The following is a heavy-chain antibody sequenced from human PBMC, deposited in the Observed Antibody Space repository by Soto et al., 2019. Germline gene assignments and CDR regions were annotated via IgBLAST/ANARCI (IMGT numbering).Heavy chain of an antibody. CDR3: ARGYRELFFYAMDV. J-gene: IGHJ6*02. V-gene: IGHV1-69*06. CDR2: IIPFYDKP. Sequence: QVELVQSGIEVKNPGSSVKVSCKASGDTFSNYAINWVRQAPGQGLEWMGGIIPFYDKPNYAENFLGRVTISADKFTATAYWDVSSLRSEDTAVYFCARGYRELFFYAMDVWGRGTPVIVSS. CDR1: GDTFSNYA. D-gene: IGHD1-26*01.